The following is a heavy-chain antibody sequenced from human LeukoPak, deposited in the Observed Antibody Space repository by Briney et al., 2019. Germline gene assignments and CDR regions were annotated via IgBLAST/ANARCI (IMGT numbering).Heavy chain of an antibody. CDR3: ARDYSSRLPMDV. V-gene: IGHV3-48*03. CDR2: ISSSGSTI. CDR1: GFTFSSYE. D-gene: IGHD2-2*01. J-gene: IGHJ6*03. Sequence: GGSLRLSCAASGFTFSSYEMNWVRQAPGKGLEWVSYISSSGSTIYYADSVKGRFTISRDNAKNSLYLQMNSLRAEDTAVYYCARDYSSRLPMDVWGKGTTVTVSS.